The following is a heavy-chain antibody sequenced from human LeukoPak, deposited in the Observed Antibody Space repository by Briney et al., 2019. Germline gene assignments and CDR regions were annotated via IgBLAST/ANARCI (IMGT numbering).Heavy chain of an antibody. CDR1: GGTFSSYA. Sequence: GASVKVSCKASGGTFSSYAISWVRQAPGQGLEWMGGIIPIFGTANYAQKFQGRVTITADESTSTAYMELSSLRSEDTAVYYCARADRRWTRYYYYYYYMDVWGKGTTVTISS. CDR3: ARADRRWTRYYYYYYYMDV. D-gene: IGHD5-24*01. J-gene: IGHJ6*03. V-gene: IGHV1-69*13. CDR2: IIPIFGTA.